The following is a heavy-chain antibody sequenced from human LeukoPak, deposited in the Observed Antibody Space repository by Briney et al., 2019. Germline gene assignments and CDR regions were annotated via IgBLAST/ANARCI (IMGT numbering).Heavy chain of an antibody. Sequence: PGGSLRLSCAASGFTFDDYAMHWVRQAPGKGLEWVSGISWNSGSIGYADSVKGRFTISRDNSKNTLYLHMNSLRAEDTAVYYCARDFPPHGYSGSSRWGQGTLVTVSS. CDR3: ARDFPPHGYSGSSR. V-gene: IGHV3-9*01. J-gene: IGHJ4*02. D-gene: IGHD1-26*01. CDR1: GFTFDDYA. CDR2: ISWNSGSI.